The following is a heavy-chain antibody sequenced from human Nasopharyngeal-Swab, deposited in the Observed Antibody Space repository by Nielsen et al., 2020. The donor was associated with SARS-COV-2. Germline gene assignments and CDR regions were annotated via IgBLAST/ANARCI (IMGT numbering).Heavy chain of an antibody. CDR1: GFTFSSYS. CDR2: ISSSSSYI. J-gene: IGHJ6*03. D-gene: IGHD2-2*01. Sequence: GGSLRLSCAASGFTFSSYSMNWVRQAPGKGLEWVSSISSSSSYIYYADSVKGRFTISRDNAKNSLYLQMNSLRAEDTAVYYCARGRYCSSTSCRSLMDVWGKGTTVTVSS. CDR3: ARGRYCSSTSCRSLMDV. V-gene: IGHV3-21*01.